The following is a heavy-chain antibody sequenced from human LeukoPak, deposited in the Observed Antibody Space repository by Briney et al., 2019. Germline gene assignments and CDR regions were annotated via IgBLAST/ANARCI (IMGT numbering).Heavy chain of an antibody. V-gene: IGHV3-23*01. CDR1: GFTFDDYG. D-gene: IGHD4-17*01. Sequence: AGGSLRLSCAASGFTFDDYGMSWVRQAPGKGLEWVSTISGSRGYTYYADSVKGRFTISRDNSKNTLYLQMNSLRAEDTAVYYCAKDNTWTTVTHFDYWGQGTLVTVSS. CDR3: AKDNTWTTVTHFDY. CDR2: ISGSRGYT. J-gene: IGHJ4*02.